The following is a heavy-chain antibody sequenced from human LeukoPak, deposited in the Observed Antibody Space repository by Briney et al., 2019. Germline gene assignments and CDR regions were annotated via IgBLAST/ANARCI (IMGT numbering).Heavy chain of an antibody. CDR1: GFTFSTFG. J-gene: IGHJ4*02. Sequence: GGSLRLSCAASGFTFSTFGMTWVRQAPGKGLEWVSGILDSSAHTYYADSVKGRFTISRDNSKNTLYLQMNSLRAEDTAVYYCAKGGPRFTPMVVFTEGLDYWGQGTLVTVSS. V-gene: IGHV3-23*01. CDR2: ILDSSAHT. D-gene: IGHD3-22*01. CDR3: AKGGPRFTPMVVFTEGLDY.